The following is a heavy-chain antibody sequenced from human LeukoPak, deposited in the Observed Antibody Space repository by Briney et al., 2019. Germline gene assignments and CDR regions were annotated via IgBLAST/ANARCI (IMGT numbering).Heavy chain of an antibody. CDR3: ARHRCNSCYSEY. V-gene: IGHV1-69*04. Sequence: SVKVSCKASGGTFSSYAISWVRQAPGQGLEWMGRIIPILGIANYAQKFQGRVTITADKSTSTAYMELSSLRAEDTAIYYCARHRCNSCYSEYWGQGTLVTVSS. CDR2: IIPILGIA. D-gene: IGHD2/OR15-2a*01. CDR1: GGTFSSYA. J-gene: IGHJ4*02.